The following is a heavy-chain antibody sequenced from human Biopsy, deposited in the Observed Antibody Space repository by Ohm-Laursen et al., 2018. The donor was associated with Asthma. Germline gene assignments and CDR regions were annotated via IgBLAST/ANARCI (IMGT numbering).Heavy chain of an antibody. J-gene: IGHJ5*02. CDR1: GGTYSSYA. D-gene: IGHD1-26*01. Sequence: SVKVSCKASGGTYSSYAISWMRQAPGQSLEWMAWLNPVNGNTKYSQQFQGRVTITRDTSASTAYMELSSLTSEDTAVFYCAREVGATRYDPWGQGTLVTVSS. V-gene: IGHV1-3*01. CDR2: LNPVNGNT. CDR3: AREVGATRYDP.